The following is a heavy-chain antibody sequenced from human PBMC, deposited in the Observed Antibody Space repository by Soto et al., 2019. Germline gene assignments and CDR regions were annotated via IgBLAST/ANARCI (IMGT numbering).Heavy chain of an antibody. D-gene: IGHD3-3*01. CDR2: ISYDGSNK. V-gene: IGHV3-30*18. CDR1: GFTFSSYG. J-gene: IGHJ6*02. Sequence: GGSLRLSCAASGFTFSSYGMHWVRQAPGKGLEWVAVISYDGSNKYYADSVKGRFTISRDNSKNTLYLQMNSLRAEDTAVYYCAKAPPYYDFWSGFLGRGYYGMDVWGQGTTVTVSS. CDR3: AKAPPYYDFWSGFLGRGYYGMDV.